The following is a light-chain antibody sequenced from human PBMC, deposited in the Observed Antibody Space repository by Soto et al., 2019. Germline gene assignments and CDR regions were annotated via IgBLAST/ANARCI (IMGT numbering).Light chain of an antibody. V-gene: IGKV1-9*01. J-gene: IGKJ4*01. Sequence: DIQLTQSPSFLSASVGDRVTITCRASQGIGNFLAWYQQKPGKAPNLLIYAASTLQSGVPSRFSGSGSGTEFPLTISSLPREDFATYYCHQIDIHSLSFGGGTQVEIK. CDR2: AAS. CDR1: QGIGNF. CDR3: HQIDIHSLS.